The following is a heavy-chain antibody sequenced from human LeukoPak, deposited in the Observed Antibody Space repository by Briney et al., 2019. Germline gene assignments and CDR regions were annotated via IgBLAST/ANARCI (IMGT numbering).Heavy chain of an antibody. V-gene: IGHV6-1*01. J-gene: IGHJ4*02. CDR2: TYYKSKWYN. D-gene: IGHD1-7*01. Sequence: SQTLSLTCALSGDSVSSNNAAWNWIRQSPSRGLEWLGRTYYKSKWYNDYAVSVKSRITINPDTSKNQFSLQLNSVTPEDTAVYYCARHRQAGTSHAIDSWGQGILVTVST. CDR3: ARHRQAGTSHAIDS. CDR1: GDSVSSNNAA.